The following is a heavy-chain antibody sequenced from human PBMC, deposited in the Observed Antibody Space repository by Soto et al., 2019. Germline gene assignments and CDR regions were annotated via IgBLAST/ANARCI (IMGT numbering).Heavy chain of an antibody. CDR3: ARGRYCLTGRCFPNWFDS. V-gene: IGHV4-30-4*01. Sequence: PYETWSLGCTFSGDSISTVDNFWDWIRQPPGRWREYIGYIYKSATTYYNPSFESRVAISLDTSKSQFSLNVTSVTAADTAVYFCARGRYCLTGRCFPNWFDSWGQGTLV. J-gene: IGHJ5*01. CDR1: GDSISTVDNF. CDR2: IYKSATT. D-gene: IGHD2-15*01.